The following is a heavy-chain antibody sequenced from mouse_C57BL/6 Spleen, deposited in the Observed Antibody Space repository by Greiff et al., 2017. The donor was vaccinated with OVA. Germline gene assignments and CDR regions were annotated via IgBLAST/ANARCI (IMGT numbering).Heavy chain of an antibody. D-gene: IGHD3-2*02. Sequence: QVQLQQSGAELVMPGASVKLSCKASGFTFTSYWMQWVKQSPGQGLEWIGEIDPSDSYTNYNQKFKGNSTLTVDKASSTAYMQLSSLTSEDSAVYYCARGDSSGDYWGQGTTLTVSS. J-gene: IGHJ2*01. CDR2: IDPSDSYT. CDR3: ARGDSSGDY. CDR1: GFTFTSYW. V-gene: IGHV1-69*01.